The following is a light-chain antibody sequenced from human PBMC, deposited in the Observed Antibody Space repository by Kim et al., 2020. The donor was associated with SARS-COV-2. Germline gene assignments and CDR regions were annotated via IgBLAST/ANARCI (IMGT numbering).Light chain of an antibody. V-gene: IGLV3-19*01. J-gene: IGLJ2*01. CDR2: GKN. CDR3: NSRDSSGNHLV. Sequence: LGQTVRITCQGDSLRSYYASWYQPKPGQAPVLVIYGKNNRPSGIPDRFSGSSSGNTASLTITGAQAEDEADYYCNSRDSSGNHLVFGGGTQLTVL. CDR1: SLRSYY.